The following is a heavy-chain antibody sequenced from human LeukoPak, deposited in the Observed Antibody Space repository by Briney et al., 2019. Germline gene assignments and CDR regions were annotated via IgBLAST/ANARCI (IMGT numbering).Heavy chain of an antibody. CDR1: GFTFSSYT. Sequence: GGSLRLSCAASGFTFSSYTMSWVRQAPGKGLEWVSAISGSGGSTYFADSVKGRFTISRDNSKNTLYLQMNSLRAEDTAVYYCAKVKAGTGGDYWGQGTLVTVSS. CDR2: ISGSGGST. CDR3: AKVKAGTGGDY. J-gene: IGHJ4*02. D-gene: IGHD6-19*01. V-gene: IGHV3-23*01.